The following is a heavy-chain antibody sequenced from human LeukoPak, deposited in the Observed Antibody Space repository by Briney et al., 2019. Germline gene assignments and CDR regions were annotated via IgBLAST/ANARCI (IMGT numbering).Heavy chain of an antibody. CDR2: LKSKGGGETA. V-gene: IGHV3-15*01. D-gene: IGHD1-1*01. Sequence: GGSLRLSCATSGFNFNDAWMSWVRQAPGEGLEWVGRLKSKGGGETADYGAAVKGRFTISRDDSKSTLYLQMNSLKNEDTAVYFCSWELDVSFGRRLESWGQGTLVTVAS. CDR3: SWELDVSFGRRLES. CDR1: GFNFNDAW. J-gene: IGHJ4*02.